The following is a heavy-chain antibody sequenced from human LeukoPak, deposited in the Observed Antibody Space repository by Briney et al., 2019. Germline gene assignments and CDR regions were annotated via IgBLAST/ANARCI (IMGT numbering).Heavy chain of an antibody. D-gene: IGHD2-21*02. J-gene: IGHJ6*02. CDR1: GGSISSYY. CDR3: TRAGVTAYYHYYGMDV. CDR2: LYYSGIT. V-gene: IGHV4-59*01. Sequence: PSETLSLTCTVSGGSISSYYWSWIRQPPGKGLERIGYLYYSGITNYNPSLMRRVTIALDTSKNQFSLKLTSVTAADTAIYYCTRAGVTAYYHYYGMDVWGQGTTVTVSS.